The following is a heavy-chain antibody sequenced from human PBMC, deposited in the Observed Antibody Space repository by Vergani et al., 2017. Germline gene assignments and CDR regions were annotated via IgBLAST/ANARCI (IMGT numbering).Heavy chain of an antibody. CDR3: APNPSVVRGLTNGLCYYYNYGIDV. CDR2: IYWNDDK. Sequence: QITLKESGPTLVKPTQTLTLTCTFSGFSLSTSGEGVAWVRQPPGKALEWLALIYWNDDKRYSPSLKRRLTLTKDTSKNRVVLTMTDMDPADTATYYCAPNPSVVRGLTNGLCYYYNYGIDVWGQGTVVTVSS. CDR1: GFSLSTSGEG. D-gene: IGHD3-10*01. J-gene: IGHJ6*02. V-gene: IGHV2-5*01.